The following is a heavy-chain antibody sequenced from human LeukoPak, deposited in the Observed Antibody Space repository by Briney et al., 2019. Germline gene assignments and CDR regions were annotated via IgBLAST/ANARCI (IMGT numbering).Heavy chain of an antibody. CDR3: ARDIEAAGLLLDY. V-gene: IGHV3-7*01. D-gene: IGHD6-13*01. J-gene: IGHJ4*02. CDR2: MRYDGSEK. CDR1: GFTFISYW. Sequence: GGSVRPSCAAYGFTFISYWMRWVRQDPGKGLEWVANMRYDGSEKYQMVSVKGRLTIARTTSKNSLYRKMNSLRAEDTPVYYCARDIEAAGLLLDYWGQGTLVTVSS.